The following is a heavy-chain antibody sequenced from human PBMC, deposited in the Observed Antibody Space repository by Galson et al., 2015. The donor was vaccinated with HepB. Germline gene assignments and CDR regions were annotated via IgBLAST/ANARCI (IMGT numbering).Heavy chain of an antibody. CDR3: VKDIKPYSGLYPTTSLGY. V-gene: IGHV3-64D*06. CDR2: ISSNGGST. CDR1: GFTFSSYA. J-gene: IGHJ4*02. Sequence: SLRLSCAASGFTFSSYAMSWVRQAPGKGLEWVSTISSNGGSTYYADSVKGRFTISRDNSKNTLYLQMSSLRAEDTAVYYCVKDIKPYSGLYPTTSLGYWGQGTLVTVSS. D-gene: IGHD2-2*02.